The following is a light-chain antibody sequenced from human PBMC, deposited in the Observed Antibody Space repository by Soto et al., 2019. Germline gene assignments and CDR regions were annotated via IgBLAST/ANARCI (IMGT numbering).Light chain of an antibody. CDR2: NGE. CDR3: CSYAGSYTFV. J-gene: IGLJ1*01. V-gene: IGLV2-11*02. Sequence: QSVLTQLRSVSGSPGQSGTISCTGTSSDVGGYNYVSCYQQYPGKAPKLISYNGETRPLGVHGRFSGSKSGNTASLTISGLQAEDEAQYYCCSYAGSYTFVFGSGTKVTVL. CDR1: SSDVGGYNY.